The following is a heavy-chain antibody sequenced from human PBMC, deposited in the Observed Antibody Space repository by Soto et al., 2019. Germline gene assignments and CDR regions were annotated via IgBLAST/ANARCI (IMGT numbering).Heavy chain of an antibody. CDR3: ARGQMRFRRGCWFDP. Sequence: QVQLQQWGAGLLKPSETLSLTCAVYGGSFSGYYWSWIRQPPGKGLEWIGEINHSGSTNYNPSLKSRVTISVDTYKNQFSLKLSSVTAADTAVYYCARGQMRFRRGCWFDPWGQGTLVTVSS. CDR1: GGSFSGYY. CDR2: INHSGST. V-gene: IGHV4-34*01. J-gene: IGHJ5*02. D-gene: IGHD6-19*01.